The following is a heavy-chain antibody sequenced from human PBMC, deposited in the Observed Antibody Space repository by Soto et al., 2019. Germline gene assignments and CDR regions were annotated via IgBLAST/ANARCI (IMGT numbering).Heavy chain of an antibody. V-gene: IGHV1-18*01. CDR2: ISAHNGAT. CDR1: GYNFANYG. J-gene: IGHJ6*02. Sequence: QVQLVQSEAEVKKPGASLKVSCRASGYNFANYGISWVRQAPGQGLEWMGWISAHNGATKYAQKVQGRVTMPAHTSTSTAYMEMWSLRSDDTAVYYCARDASHNEFWGGVMELYSYNMDVWGQGTTVTV. D-gene: IGHD3-3*01. CDR3: ARDASHNEFWGGVMELYSYNMDV.